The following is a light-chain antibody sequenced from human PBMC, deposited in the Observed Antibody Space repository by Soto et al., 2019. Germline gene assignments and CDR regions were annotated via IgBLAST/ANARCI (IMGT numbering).Light chain of an antibody. J-gene: IGKJ3*01. CDR1: QSVSSN. CDR3: QQYNTWPLT. CDR2: DAS. V-gene: IGKV3-15*01. Sequence: ETVMTQSPATLSVSPGERPTLSCRASQSVSSNLAWYQQKPGQAPRLLIYDASTRATGTPARFSGSGSGTDFTLTISSLQSEDFAVYYCQQYNTWPLTFGPGTKVDIK.